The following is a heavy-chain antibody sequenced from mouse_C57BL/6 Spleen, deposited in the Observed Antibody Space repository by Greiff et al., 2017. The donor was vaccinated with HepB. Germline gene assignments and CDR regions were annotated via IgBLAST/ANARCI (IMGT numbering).Heavy chain of an antibody. CDR1: GYTFTSYW. CDR3: ARSTMSYFDY. CDR2: IHPNSGST. J-gene: IGHJ2*01. V-gene: IGHV1-64*01. Sequence: QVQLQQPGAELVKPGASVKVSCKASGYTFTSYWMHWVKQRPGQGLEWIGMIHPNSGSTNYNEKFKSKATLTVDKSSSTAYMQLSSLTSEDSAVYYCARSTMSYFDYWGQGTTLTVSS. D-gene: IGHD2-4*01.